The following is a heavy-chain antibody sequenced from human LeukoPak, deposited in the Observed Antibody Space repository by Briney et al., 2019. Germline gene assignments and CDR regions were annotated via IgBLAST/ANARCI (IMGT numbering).Heavy chain of an antibody. V-gene: IGHV4-38-2*01. CDR3: ASTCSSTSCYERYYYYYYMDV. J-gene: IGHJ6*03. CDR1: GYSISSGYY. CDR2: IYHSGST. D-gene: IGHD2-2*01. Sequence: SETLSLTCAVSGYSISSGYYWGWIRQPPGKGRGWFGGIYHSGSTYYNPSLKSRVTISVDTSKNQFSLKLSSVTAADTAVYYCASTCSSTSCYERYYYYYYMDVWGKGTTVTVSS.